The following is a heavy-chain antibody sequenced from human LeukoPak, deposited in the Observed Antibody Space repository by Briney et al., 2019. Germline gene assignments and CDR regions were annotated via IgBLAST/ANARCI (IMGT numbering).Heavy chain of an antibody. D-gene: IGHD3-9*01. J-gene: IGHJ4*02. CDR3: ATILTGYYIG. CDR2: ISFDGSNK. Sequence: GGSLRLSCAASGFTFSSYALHWVRQAPGKGLEWVAFISFDGSNKYYADSVKGRFTISRDNSKNTLSLQMNSLRAEDTAVCYCATILTGYYIGWGQGTLVIVSS. CDR1: GFTFSSYA. V-gene: IGHV3-30-3*01.